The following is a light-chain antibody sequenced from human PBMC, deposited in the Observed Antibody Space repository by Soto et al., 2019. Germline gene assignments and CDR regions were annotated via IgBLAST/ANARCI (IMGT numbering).Light chain of an antibody. J-gene: IGKJ1*01. Sequence: TQSPGPLSLSPGERATLSCGASQSVSSNLAWYQQKPGQAPRLLIYGASTRATGIPARFSGSGSGTEFTLTISSLQSQDLAVYYCQQYNNWPPWTFGHGTKVDIK. CDR3: QQYNNWPPWT. CDR1: QSVSSN. CDR2: GAS. V-gene: IGKV3-15*01.